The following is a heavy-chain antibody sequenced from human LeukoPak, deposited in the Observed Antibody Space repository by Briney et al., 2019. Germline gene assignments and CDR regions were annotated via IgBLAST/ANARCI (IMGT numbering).Heavy chain of an antibody. CDR2: IYHSGGT. J-gene: IGHJ4*02. V-gene: IGHV4-38-2*02. Sequence: PSETLSLTCTVSGYSIGSGYYWGWIRQPPGKGLEWIGSIYHSGGTYYNPSLKSRVTISVDTSKNQFSLKLSSVTAADTAVYYCATQDAYYGSTYWGQGTLVTVSS. CDR3: ATQDAYYGSTY. D-gene: IGHD3-10*01. CDR1: GYSIGSGYY.